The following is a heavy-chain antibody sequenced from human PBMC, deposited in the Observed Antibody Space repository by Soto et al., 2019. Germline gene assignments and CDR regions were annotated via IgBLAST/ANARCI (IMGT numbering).Heavy chain of an antibody. CDR3: ATLYYDILTGDPDDAFDI. J-gene: IGHJ3*02. Sequence: SVKVSCKASGGTFSSYAISWVRQAPGQGLEWMGGIIPIFGTANYAQQFQGRVTITADESTSTAYMELSSLRSEDTAVYYCATLYYDILTGDPDDAFDIWGQGTMVTVSS. CDR2: IIPIFGTA. V-gene: IGHV1-69*13. CDR1: GGTFSSYA. D-gene: IGHD3-9*01.